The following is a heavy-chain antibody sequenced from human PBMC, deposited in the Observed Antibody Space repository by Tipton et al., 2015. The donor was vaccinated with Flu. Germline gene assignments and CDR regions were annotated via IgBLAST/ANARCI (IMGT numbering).Heavy chain of an antibody. CDR1: GGSISSSSYY. J-gene: IGHJ4*02. V-gene: IGHV4-39*07. CDR3: ACRGSCYH. D-gene: IGHD1-26*01. CDR2: IYYSGST. Sequence: LRLSCTVSGGSISSSSYYWGWIRQPPGKGLEWIGTIYYSGSTYYNPSLKSRVTMSVDTSKNQLSLKLSSVTAADTAVYYCACRGSCYHWGQGTLVTVSS.